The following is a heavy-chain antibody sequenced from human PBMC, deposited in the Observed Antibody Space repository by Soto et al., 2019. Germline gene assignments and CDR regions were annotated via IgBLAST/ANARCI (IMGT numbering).Heavy chain of an antibody. CDR2: IRNKANSYTA. D-gene: IGHD3-9*01. CDR3: VRAGTGSQLDY. J-gene: IGHJ4*02. CDR1: GFTFSDHY. Sequence: EVQLVESGGGLVQPGGSLRLSCAASGFTFSDHYMDWVRQASGKGLEWVGRIRNKANSYTAEYAAYVKGRFTISGDDSHYSLYLQMNSLKIEDTALYYCVRAGTGSQLDYWGQGTLVTVSS. V-gene: IGHV3-72*01.